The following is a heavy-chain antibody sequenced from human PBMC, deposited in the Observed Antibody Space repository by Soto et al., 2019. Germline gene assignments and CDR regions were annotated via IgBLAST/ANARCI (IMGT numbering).Heavy chain of an antibody. V-gene: IGHV4-30-2*01. J-gene: IGHJ4*02. Sequence: SETLSLTYAVYGGSISSGEFSWSWIRQPPGKGLEWIGYIYHSGSTYYNPSLKSRVTISVDRSKNQFSLKLSSVTAADTAVYYCARVPDYWGQGTLVTLL. CDR1: GGSISSGEFS. CDR2: IYHSGST. CDR3: ARVPDY.